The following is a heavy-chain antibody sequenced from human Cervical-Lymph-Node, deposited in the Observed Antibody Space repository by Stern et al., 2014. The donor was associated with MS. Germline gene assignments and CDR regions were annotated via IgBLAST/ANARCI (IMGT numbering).Heavy chain of an antibody. J-gene: IGHJ6*02. CDR3: IRDSLSSASTIRNYYYGMDV. Sequence: QLVQSGAEVMKPGASVKISCKASGYTFSGHYMHWVRQPPGQGLEWMGWINNHSSVTNYAHKLQGRVTMTRDTSITKAYMELSRLRSDDTAVYFCIRDSLSSASTIRNYYYGMDVWGQGTTVTVSS. CDR2: INNHSSVT. V-gene: IGHV1-2*07. CDR1: GYTFSGHY. D-gene: IGHD5/OR15-5a*01.